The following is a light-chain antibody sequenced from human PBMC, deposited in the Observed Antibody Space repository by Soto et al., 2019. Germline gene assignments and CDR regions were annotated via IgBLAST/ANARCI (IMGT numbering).Light chain of an antibody. CDR2: WAS. Sequence: DIVRTQSPDSLAVSLGDRAAINCKSSDNLLSRFNNKNFLSWYQQKAGQPHRLLMFWASTRESGVPDRFSGNGSGTDFTLTISSLRVEDVAVYYCEQYYNPPYTFGRGTKLEI. V-gene: IGKV4-1*01. CDR1: DNLLSRFNNKNF. J-gene: IGKJ2*01. CDR3: EQYYNPPYT.